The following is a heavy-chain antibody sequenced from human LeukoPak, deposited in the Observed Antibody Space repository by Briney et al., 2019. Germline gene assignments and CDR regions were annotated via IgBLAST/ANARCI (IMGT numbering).Heavy chain of an antibody. CDR1: GFTFSSYG. J-gene: IGHJ4*02. Sequence: AGSLRLSCAASGFTFSSYGMHWVRQAPGKGLEWVSYISSSSSTIYYADSVKGRFTISRDNAKTSLYLQMNSLRAEDTAVYYCARDPGHVSGSCIRDYWGQGTLVTVSS. V-gene: IGHV3-48*01. CDR2: ISSSSSTI. CDR3: ARDPGHVSGSCIRDY. D-gene: IGHD1-26*01.